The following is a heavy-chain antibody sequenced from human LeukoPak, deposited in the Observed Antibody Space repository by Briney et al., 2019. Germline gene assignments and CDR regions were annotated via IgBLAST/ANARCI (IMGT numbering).Heavy chain of an antibody. D-gene: IGHD6-13*01. CDR2: IYSSGST. CDR1: GGSISSGSYY. J-gene: IGHJ4*02. CDR3: ARGGIGAAGNFDY. Sequence: PSQTLSLTCTVSGGSISSGSYYWSWIRQPAGKGLEWIGRIYSSGSTNYNPSLKSRVTISVDTSKNQFSLKLSSVTAADTAVYYCARGGIGAAGNFDYWGQGTLVTVSS. V-gene: IGHV4-61*02.